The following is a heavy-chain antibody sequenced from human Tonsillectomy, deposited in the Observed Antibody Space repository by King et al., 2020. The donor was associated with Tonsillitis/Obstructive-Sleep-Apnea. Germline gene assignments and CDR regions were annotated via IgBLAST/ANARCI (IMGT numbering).Heavy chain of an antibody. CDR3: ASPYSSSWYGGFDY. J-gene: IGHJ4*02. D-gene: IGHD6-13*01. V-gene: IGHV4-39*01. CDR2: IYYSGST. Sequence: QLQESGPGLVKPSETLSLTCTVSVGSISSSSYYWGWICQPPGKGLEWIGRIYYSGSTYYNPSLKSRVTISVDTSKNQFSLKLSSVTAADTAVYYCASPYSSSWYGGFDYWGQGTLVTVSS. CDR1: VGSISSSSYY.